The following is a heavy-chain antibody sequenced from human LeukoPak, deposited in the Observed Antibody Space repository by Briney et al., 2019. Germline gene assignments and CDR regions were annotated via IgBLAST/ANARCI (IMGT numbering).Heavy chain of an antibody. CDR3: ARGSYDSSGYYTGLFY. Sequence: GASVKVSCKASGYTFTDSYIHWVRQAPGQGLEWIGWISPKNGGTKYAQKFQGRVTMTGDTTITTAYMDLSSLTSDDTAVYYCARGSYDSSGYYTGLFYWGQGTLVTVSS. V-gene: IGHV1-2*02. J-gene: IGHJ4*02. CDR2: ISPKNGGT. D-gene: IGHD3-22*01. CDR1: GYTFTDSY.